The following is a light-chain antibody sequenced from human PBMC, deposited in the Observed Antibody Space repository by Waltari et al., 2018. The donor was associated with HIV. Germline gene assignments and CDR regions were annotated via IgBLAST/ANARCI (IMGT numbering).Light chain of an antibody. J-gene: IGKJ1*01. CDR3: QQSASALWT. CDR1: QTIGTK. V-gene: IGKV1-39*01. Sequence: DIQMSQSPSSLSASVGDRVTITCRASQTIGTKLNWYQQRPGKAPDLLIHTASGLQSGVPSRFRGIGAGTEVALTISSLQPEDFATYYCQQSASALWTFGQGTEVEIK. CDR2: TAS.